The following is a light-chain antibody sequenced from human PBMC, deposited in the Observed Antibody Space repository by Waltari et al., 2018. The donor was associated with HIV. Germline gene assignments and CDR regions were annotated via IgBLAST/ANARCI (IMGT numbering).Light chain of an antibody. Sequence: AIQLTQSPSSLSASVGDRVPITCRASQGISSALAWYQQKPGKAPKLLIYDASSLESGVPSRFSGSGSGTDFTLTISSLQPEDFATYYCQQSKNYPFTFGPGTKVDIK. CDR2: DAS. V-gene: IGKV1D-13*01. J-gene: IGKJ3*01. CDR1: QGISSA. CDR3: QQSKNYPFT.